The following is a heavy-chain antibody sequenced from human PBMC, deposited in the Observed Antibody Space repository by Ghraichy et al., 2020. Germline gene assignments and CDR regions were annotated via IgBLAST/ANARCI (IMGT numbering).Heavy chain of an antibody. Sequence: SETLSLTCTVSGGSIRSYYWSWIRQPPGKGLEWIGYIYYSGSTNYNPSLKSRVTISVDTSKNQFSLKLSSVTAADTAVYYCAREYYYGSGSYSHWGQGTLVTVSS. V-gene: IGHV4-59*01. CDR2: IYYSGST. J-gene: IGHJ4*02. CDR1: GGSIRSYY. D-gene: IGHD3-10*01. CDR3: AREYYYGSGSYSH.